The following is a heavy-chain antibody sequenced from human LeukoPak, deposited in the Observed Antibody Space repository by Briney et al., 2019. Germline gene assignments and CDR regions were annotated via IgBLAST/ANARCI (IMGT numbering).Heavy chain of an antibody. CDR3: ASKGTGTDDAFDI. V-gene: IGHV1-69*05. CDR1: GGTFSSYA. D-gene: IGHD1-7*01. J-gene: IGHJ3*02. Sequence: ASVTVSCKASGGTFSSYAISWVRQAPGQGLEWMGGIIPIFGTANYAQKFQGRVTITTDESTSTAYMELSSLRSEDTAVYYCASKGTGTDDAFDIWGQGTMVTVSS. CDR2: IIPIFGTA.